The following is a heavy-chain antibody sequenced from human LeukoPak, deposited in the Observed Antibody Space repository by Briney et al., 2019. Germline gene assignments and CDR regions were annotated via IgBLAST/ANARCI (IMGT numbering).Heavy chain of an antibody. CDR3: ARDSYCSGGSCYFSHYYYGMDV. J-gene: IGHJ6*02. D-gene: IGHD2-15*01. Sequence: PSETLSLTCTVSGGSISSYYWSWIRQPPGKGLEWIGYIYYSGSTNYNPSLKSRVTISVDTPKNQFSLKLSSVTAADTAVYYCARDSYCSGGSCYFSHYYYGMDVWGQGTTVTVSS. V-gene: IGHV4-59*01. CDR2: IYYSGST. CDR1: GGSISSYY.